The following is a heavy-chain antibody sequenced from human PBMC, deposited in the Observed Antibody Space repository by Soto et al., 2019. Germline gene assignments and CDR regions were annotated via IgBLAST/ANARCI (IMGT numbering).Heavy chain of an antibody. CDR3: VPSNWFDP. CDR1: GGSISSSSYY. CDR2: IYYSGST. Sequence: QLQLQESGPGLVKPSETLSLTCTVSGGSISSSSYYWGWIRQPPGKGLEWIGSIYYSGSTYYNPSLKSRVTTSVDTSKNQFSLKRSSVTAADTAVYYCVPSNWFDPWGQGTLVTVSS. J-gene: IGHJ5*02. V-gene: IGHV4-39*01.